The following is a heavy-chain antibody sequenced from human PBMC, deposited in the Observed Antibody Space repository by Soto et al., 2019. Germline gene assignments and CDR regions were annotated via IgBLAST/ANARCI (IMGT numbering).Heavy chain of an antibody. CDR3: ARSVFP. J-gene: IGHJ5*02. CDR2: IYYSGST. V-gene: IGHV4-31*03. CDR1: GGCICSGVYY. Sequence: PSQTPALSCTVSGGCICSGVYYWTWIRQHPGKGLEWIGYIYYSGSTYYNPSLKSRVTISVDTSKNQFSLKLSSVTDADTAVYYCARSVFPWGQGTLVTVSS.